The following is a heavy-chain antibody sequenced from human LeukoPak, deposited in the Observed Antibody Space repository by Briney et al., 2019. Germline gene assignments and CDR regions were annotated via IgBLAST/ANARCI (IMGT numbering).Heavy chain of an antibody. J-gene: IGHJ4*02. V-gene: IGHV3-13*04. Sequence: GGSLRLSCAASGFTFSSYDMHWVRQATGKGLEWVSAIGTAGDTYYPGSVKGRFTISRENSKNSLYLQMNSLRAGDTAVYYCARGYYDSSGYYPYYFDYWGQGTLVTVSS. CDR3: ARGYYDSSGYYPYYFDY. D-gene: IGHD3-22*01. CDR1: GFTFSSYD. CDR2: IGTAGDT.